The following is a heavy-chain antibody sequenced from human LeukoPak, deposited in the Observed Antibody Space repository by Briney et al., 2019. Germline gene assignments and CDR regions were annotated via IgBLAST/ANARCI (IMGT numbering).Heavy chain of an antibody. CDR2: ISWNSGSI. V-gene: IGHV3-9*01. J-gene: IGHJ4*02. CDR3: AKGLGSYYAYYFDY. Sequence: GRSLRLSCAASGFTFDDYAMHWVRQAPGKGLEWVSGISWNSGSIGYADSVKGRFTISRDNAKNSLYLQMNSLRAEDTALYYCAKGLGSYYAYYFDYWGQGTLVTVSS. CDR1: GFTFDDYA. D-gene: IGHD1-26*01.